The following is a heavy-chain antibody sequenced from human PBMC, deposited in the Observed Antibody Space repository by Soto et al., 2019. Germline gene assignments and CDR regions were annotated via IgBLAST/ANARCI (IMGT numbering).Heavy chain of an antibody. CDR1: GYTFTSYD. V-gene: IGHV1-8*01. J-gene: IGHJ5*02. CDR3: ARVPAAIPWFDP. D-gene: IGHD2-2*02. CDR2: MNPNSGNT. Sequence: ASVKVSCKASGYTFTSYDINWVRQATGQGLEWMGWMNPNSGNTGYAQKFQGRVTMTRNTSISTAYMELSSLRSDDTAVYYCARVPAAIPWFDPWGQGTLVTVSS.